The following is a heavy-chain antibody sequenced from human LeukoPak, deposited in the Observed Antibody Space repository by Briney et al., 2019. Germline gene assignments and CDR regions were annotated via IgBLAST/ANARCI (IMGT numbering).Heavy chain of an antibody. J-gene: IGHJ4*02. CDR2: INPNSGGT. CDR3: ARAPHMVRVVIVFDY. Sequence: ASVKVSCKASGYTFTGYYMHWVRQAPGQGLEWMGWINPNSGGTNYAQKFQGRVTMTRDTSISTAYMELSRLRSDDTAVYYCARAPHMVRVVIVFDYWGQGPLVTVSS. D-gene: IGHD3-10*01. V-gene: IGHV1-2*02. CDR1: GYTFTGYY.